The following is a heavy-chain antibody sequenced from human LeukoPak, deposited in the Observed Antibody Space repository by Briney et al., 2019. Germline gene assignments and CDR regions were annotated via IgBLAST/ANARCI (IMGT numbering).Heavy chain of an antibody. CDR3: ARSGGGYFDY. Sequence: PGGSLRLSCAASEFTFSSYWMHWVRQAPGKGLVWVSRINSDGSNTDYADSVKGRFTVSRDNTKNTMYLQMNSLRVEDTAVYYCARSGGGYFDYWGQGTLVTVSS. J-gene: IGHJ4*02. V-gene: IGHV3-74*01. CDR2: INSDGSNT. D-gene: IGHD1-26*01. CDR1: EFTFSSYW.